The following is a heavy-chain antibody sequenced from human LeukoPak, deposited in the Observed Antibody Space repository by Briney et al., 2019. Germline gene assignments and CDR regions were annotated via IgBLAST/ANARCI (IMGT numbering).Heavy chain of an antibody. D-gene: IGHD2-15*01. CDR2: IYYIASI. V-gene: IGHV4-31*03. J-gene: IGHJ3*02. CDR3: ARDPYAYCSGGSCYPDAFDI. CDR1: GGTIIRGGYY. Sequence: PSQTLSLTCTVSGGTIIRGGYYWRWIRQHPGKGLEWIGYIYYIASIYYNPSLKSRVTISVDTSKNQFSLKLSSVTAADTAVYYCARDPYAYCSGGSCYPDAFDIWGQGTMVTVSS.